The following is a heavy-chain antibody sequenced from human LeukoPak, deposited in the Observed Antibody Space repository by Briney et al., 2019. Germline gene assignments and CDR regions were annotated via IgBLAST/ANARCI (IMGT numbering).Heavy chain of an antibody. CDR2: ISYDGSNK. CDR1: GFTFSSYA. J-gene: IGHJ4*02. Sequence: GGSLRLSCAVSGFTFSSYAMHWVRQAPGKGLEWVAVISYDGSNKYYADSVKGRFTISRDNSKNTLYLQMNSLRAEDTAVYYCAKEGHDYGGNSVGFDYWGQGTLVTVSS. V-gene: IGHV3-30-3*01. D-gene: IGHD4-23*01. CDR3: AKEGHDYGGNSVGFDY.